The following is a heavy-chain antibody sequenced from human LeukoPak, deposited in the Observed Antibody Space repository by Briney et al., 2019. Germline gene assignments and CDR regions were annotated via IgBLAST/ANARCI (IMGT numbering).Heavy chain of an antibody. CDR3: ARDLVPTYYYGSGSYSYYGMDV. CDR2: IYYSGST. D-gene: IGHD3-10*01. Sequence: SETLSLTCTVSGGSISSYYWSWIRQPPGKGLEWIGYIYYSGSTNYNPSLKSRVTISVDTFKNQFSLKLSSVTAADTAVYYCARDLVPTYYYGSGSYSYYGMDVWGQGTTVTVSS. J-gene: IGHJ6*02. CDR1: GGSISSYY. V-gene: IGHV4-59*01.